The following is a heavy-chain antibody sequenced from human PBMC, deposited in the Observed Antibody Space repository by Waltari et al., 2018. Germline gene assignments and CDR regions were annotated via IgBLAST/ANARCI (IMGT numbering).Heavy chain of an antibody. D-gene: IGHD1-26*01. J-gene: IGHJ5*02. CDR3: AKAGGIYNYPLDP. V-gene: IGHV3-30*18. CDR1: GYPFNNYG. Sequence: QVEESGGGVVQPGGSRRLSCVASGYPFNNYGMHWVRQAPGKGLEWLAVISSDGSGKYYADSVKGRFTMSRDNSKNMVYLQMNSLRPEDTAVYYCAKAGGIYNYPLDPWGQGTLVTVSS. CDR2: ISSDGSGK.